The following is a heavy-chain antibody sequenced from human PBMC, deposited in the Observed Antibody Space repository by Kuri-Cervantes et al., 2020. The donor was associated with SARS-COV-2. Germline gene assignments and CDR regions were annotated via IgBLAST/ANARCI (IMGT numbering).Heavy chain of an antibody. J-gene: IGHJ3*02. V-gene: IGHV1-2*06. CDR2: INPNSGGT. Sequence: ASVTDSCKASGYTFTAYYMHWVRQAPGQGLEWMGRINPNSGGTNYAQKFQGRVTMTRDTSISTAYMELSRLRSDDTAVYYCAQRQFGDYYDSSGYTDGFDIWGQGTMVTVSS. CDR3: AQRQFGDYYDSSGYTDGFDI. CDR1: GYTFTAYY. D-gene: IGHD3-22*01.